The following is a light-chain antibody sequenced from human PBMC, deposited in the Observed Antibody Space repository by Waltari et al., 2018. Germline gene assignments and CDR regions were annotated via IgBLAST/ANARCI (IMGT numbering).Light chain of an antibody. CDR2: LAS. CDR3: MQALQTFT. Sequence: DIVVTQSPLALPVTPGEPASISCRSSQSLLTSNGYNYSDWYLHRPEQSPQLLIYLASRRASGVPDRFSGIGSGTDFTLKISSVEAEYVGVYYCMQALQTFTFGRGTRLEIK. V-gene: IGKV2-28*01. CDR1: QSLLTSNGYNY. J-gene: IGKJ5*01.